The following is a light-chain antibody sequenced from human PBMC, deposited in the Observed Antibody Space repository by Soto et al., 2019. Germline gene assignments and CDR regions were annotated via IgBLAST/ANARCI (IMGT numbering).Light chain of an antibody. CDR2: GAS. CDR1: ESVRSY. J-gene: IGKJ5*01. V-gene: IGKV3-20*01. CDR3: QQYDNLPPFT. Sequence: ELVLTQSPATLSLSPGERATLSCRASESVRSYLAWYQQKPGQAPRLLIFGASSRSSGIPRRFSGSGSGTDFTLTVSRLEPEDIATYYCQQYDNLPPFTFGQGTRLEIK.